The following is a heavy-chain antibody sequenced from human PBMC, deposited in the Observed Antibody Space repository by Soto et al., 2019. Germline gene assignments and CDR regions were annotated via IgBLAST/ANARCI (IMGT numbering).Heavy chain of an antibody. CDR2: ISYDGSNK. J-gene: IGHJ6*02. D-gene: IGHD2-15*01. V-gene: IGHV3-30*03. CDR1: GFTFSSYG. CDR3: AARYCSGGSCYDYYGMDV. Sequence: GGSLRLSCAASGFTFSSYGMHWVRQAPGKGLEWVAVISYDGSNKYYADSVKGRFTISRDNSKNTLYLQMNSLRAEDTAVYYCAARYCSGGSCYDYYGMDVWGQGTTVTVSS.